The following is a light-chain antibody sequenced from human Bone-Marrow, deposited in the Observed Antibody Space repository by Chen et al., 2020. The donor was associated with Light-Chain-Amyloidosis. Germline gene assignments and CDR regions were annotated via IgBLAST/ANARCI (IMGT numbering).Light chain of an antibody. V-gene: IGLV3-25*03. CDR3: QSADSSGTYEVI. J-gene: IGLJ2*01. CDR1: DLPTKY. Sequence: SYELTQPPSVSVAPGQTARITCSGDDLPTKYAYWYQQKPGQAPVLVIHRDTERPSGISERFSGSSSGTTATLTISRVQAEDDAAYHCQSADSSGTYEVIFGGGTKLTVL. CDR2: RDT.